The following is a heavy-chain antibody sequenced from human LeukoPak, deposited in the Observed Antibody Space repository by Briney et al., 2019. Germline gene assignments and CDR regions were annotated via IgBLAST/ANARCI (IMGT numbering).Heavy chain of an antibody. V-gene: IGHV1-46*01. J-gene: IGHJ6*02. CDR2: INPSGGST. CDR1: GYTFTSYY. CDR3: ARVRAICSGGSCHYYYYGMDV. Sequence: ASVKVSCKASGYTFTSYYMHWVRQAPGQGLEWMGIINPSGGSTSYAQKFQGRVTMTRDTSTSTVYMELSSLRSEDTAVYYCARVRAICSGGSCHYYYYGMDVWGQGTLVTVSS. D-gene: IGHD2-15*01.